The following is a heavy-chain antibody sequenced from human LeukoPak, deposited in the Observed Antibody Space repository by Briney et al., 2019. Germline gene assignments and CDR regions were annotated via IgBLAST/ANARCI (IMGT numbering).Heavy chain of an antibody. J-gene: IGHJ6*03. V-gene: IGHV4-39*07. Sequence: SETLSLTCTVSGGSISSSSYYWGWIRQPPGKGLEWIGSIYYSGSTYYNPSLKSRVTISVDTSKNQFSLKLSSVTAADTAVHYCAGVVVPAAQYYYYYMDVWGKGTTVTVSS. D-gene: IGHD2-2*01. CDR1: GGSISSSSYY. CDR3: AGVVVPAAQYYYYYMDV. CDR2: IYYSGST.